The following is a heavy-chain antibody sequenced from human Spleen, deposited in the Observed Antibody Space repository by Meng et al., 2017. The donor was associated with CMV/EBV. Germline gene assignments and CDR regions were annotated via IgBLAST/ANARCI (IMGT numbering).Heavy chain of an antibody. J-gene: IGHJ3*02. CDR3: ARNYPRNCASINCPGAYDI. D-gene: IGHD2-2*01. CDR2: INFDGSVE. CDR1: LSNYW. Sequence: LSNYWGTWVSHCPGKGLEWVANINFDGSVEYYVDSVRGRFTIARDNAKNSLSLQMNSLRAEDTAVYYCARNYPRNCASINCPGAYDIWGRGTVVTVSS. V-gene: IGHV3-7*01.